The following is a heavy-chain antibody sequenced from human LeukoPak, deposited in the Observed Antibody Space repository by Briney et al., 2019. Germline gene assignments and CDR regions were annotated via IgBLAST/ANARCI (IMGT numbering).Heavy chain of an antibody. D-gene: IGHD6-19*01. CDR2: ISSSSSYI. V-gene: IGHV3-21*01. J-gene: IGHJ4*02. Sequence: GGSLRLSCAASGFTFSSYSTNWVRQAPGKGLEWVSSISSSSSYIYYADSVKGRFTISRDNAKNSLYLQMNSLRAEDTAVYYCARAHSSGWRTPFDYWGQGTLVTVSS. CDR1: GFTFSSYS. CDR3: ARAHSSGWRTPFDY.